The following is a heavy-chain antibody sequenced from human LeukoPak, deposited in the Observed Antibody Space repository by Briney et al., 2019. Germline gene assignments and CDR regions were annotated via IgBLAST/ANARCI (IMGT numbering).Heavy chain of an antibody. CDR3: ARLTTTLTTFLDY. V-gene: IGHV5-51*01. D-gene: IGHD4-11*01. Sequence: GEPLKISFQGSGYRFTNLWIGWVRPMPGKGVEWMGIIYPDDSDTLYSPSFKGQVTISADKSINTAYLQWSSLKASDTAMYYCARLTTTLTTFLDYWGQGTLVTVSS. CDR2: IYPDDSDT. CDR1: GYRFTNLW. J-gene: IGHJ4*02.